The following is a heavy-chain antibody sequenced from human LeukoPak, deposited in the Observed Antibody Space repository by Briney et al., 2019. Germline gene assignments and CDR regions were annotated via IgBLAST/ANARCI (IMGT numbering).Heavy chain of an antibody. D-gene: IGHD5-12*01. V-gene: IGHV4-39*01. J-gene: IGHJ4*02. CDR3: ARMDIVAMIFDY. CDR2: IYYSGST. CDR1: GGSISSSSYY. Sequence: SETLFLTCTVSGGSISSSSYYWGWIRQPPGKGLEWIGSIYYSGSTYYNPSLKSRVTISVDTSKNQFSLKLSSVTAADTAVYYCARMDIVAMIFDYWGQGTLVTVSS.